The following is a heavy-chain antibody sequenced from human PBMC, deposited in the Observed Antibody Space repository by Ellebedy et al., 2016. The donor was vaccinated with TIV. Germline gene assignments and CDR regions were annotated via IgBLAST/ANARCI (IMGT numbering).Heavy chain of an antibody. D-gene: IGHD3-10*01. CDR1: GFTFSSYS. J-gene: IGHJ6*02. CDR3: ARDRPHYYGSGSYYYYGMDV. V-gene: IGHV3-48*02. CDR2: ISSSSSTI. Sequence: GESLKISCAASGFTFSSYSMNWVRQAPGKGLEWVSYISSSSSTIYYADSVKGRFTISRDNAKNSLYLQMNSLRDVDTAVYYCARDRPHYYGSGSYYYYGMDVWGQGTTVTVSS.